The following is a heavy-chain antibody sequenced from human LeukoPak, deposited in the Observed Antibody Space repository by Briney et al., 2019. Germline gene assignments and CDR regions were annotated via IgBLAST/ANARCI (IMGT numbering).Heavy chain of an antibody. Sequence: GASVKVSCKASGYTFTGYYMHWVRQAPGQGLEWVGWINPNSGGTNYAQKFQGRVTMTRDTSISTAYMELSRLRSDDTAVYYCARALSGYSYGYFDYWGQGTLVTVSS. J-gene: IGHJ4*02. CDR3: ARALSGYSYGYFDY. D-gene: IGHD5-18*01. V-gene: IGHV1-2*02. CDR2: INPNSGGT. CDR1: GYTFTGYY.